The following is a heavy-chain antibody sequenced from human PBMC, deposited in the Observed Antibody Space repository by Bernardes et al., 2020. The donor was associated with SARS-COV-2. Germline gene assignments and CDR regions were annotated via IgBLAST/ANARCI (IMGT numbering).Heavy chain of an antibody. Sequence: GGSLRLSCASSGFTFTTSGMTWVRKAPGMGLEWVSTISYTGHASYGDSVKGRFTVSRDNDKKSLYLQMDSLRAEDTAIYYCARDGSAWSRDLWGQGTLVTVSS. CDR1: GFTFTTSG. J-gene: IGHJ5*02. V-gene: IGHV3-21*01. CDR2: ISYTGHAS. D-gene: IGHD6-19*01. CDR3: ARDGSAWSRDL.